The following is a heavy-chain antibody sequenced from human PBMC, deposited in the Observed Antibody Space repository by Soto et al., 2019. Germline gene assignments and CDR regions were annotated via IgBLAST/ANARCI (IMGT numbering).Heavy chain of an antibody. J-gene: IGHJ4*02. CDR1: WFTFSGSA. CDR2: IRSKANGYAT. Sequence: GGSLRLSCAASWFTFSGSAMHWVRQASGKGLEWAGRIRSKANGYATAYAASVKGRFTISRDDSKNTAYLQMNSLKTEDTAVYYCTRVTARPNDYWGQGTLVTVSS. V-gene: IGHV3-73*01. D-gene: IGHD5-18*01. CDR3: TRVTARPNDY.